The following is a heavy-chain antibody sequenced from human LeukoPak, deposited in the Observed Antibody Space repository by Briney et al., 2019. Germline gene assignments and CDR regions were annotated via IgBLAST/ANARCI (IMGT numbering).Heavy chain of an antibody. CDR3: ARGGSYRSFDY. V-gene: IGHV4-39*07. Sequence: SETLSLTCTVSGDSISNSRYSWGWIRQPPGKGLEWIGTTSYSGSAYYNPSLKSRVTISVDTSKNQFYLKLSSVTAADTAVYYCARGGSYRSFDYWGQGTLVTVSS. CDR2: TSYSGSA. J-gene: IGHJ4*02. D-gene: IGHD3-16*02. CDR1: GDSISNSRYS.